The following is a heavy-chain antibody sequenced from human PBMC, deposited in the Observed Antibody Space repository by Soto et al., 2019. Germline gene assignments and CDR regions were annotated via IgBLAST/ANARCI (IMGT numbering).Heavy chain of an antibody. CDR3: ARRSSSSPGYYYYYGMDV. CDR2: IDPSDSYT. CDR1: GYSFTSYW. D-gene: IGHD6-13*01. V-gene: IGHV5-10-1*01. J-gene: IGHJ6*02. Sequence: GEYLKISCKGSGYSFTSYWISWVRQMPGKGLEWMGRIDPSDSYTNYSPSFQGHVTISADKSISTAYLQWSSLKASDTAMYYCARRSSSSPGYYYYYGMDVWGQGTTVTVSS.